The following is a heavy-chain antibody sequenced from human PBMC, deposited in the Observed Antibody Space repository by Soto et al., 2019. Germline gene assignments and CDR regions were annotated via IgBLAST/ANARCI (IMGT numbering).Heavy chain of an antibody. J-gene: IGHJ3*02. CDR1: GGSISSGGYY. V-gene: IGHV4-31*03. Sequence: SETLSLTCTVSGGSISSGGYYWSWIRQHPGKGLEWIGYIYYSGSTYYNPSLKSRVTISVDTSKNQFSLKLSSVTAADTAVYYCARGSYDILTGYYMGAFDIWGQGTMVTVSS. D-gene: IGHD3-9*01. CDR2: IYYSGST. CDR3: ARGSYDILTGYYMGAFDI.